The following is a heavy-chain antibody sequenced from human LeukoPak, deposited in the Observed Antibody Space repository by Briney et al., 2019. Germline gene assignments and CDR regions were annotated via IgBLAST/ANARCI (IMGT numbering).Heavy chain of an antibody. Sequence: GRSLRLPCAASGFTFSSYGMHWVRQAPGKGLEWVAVIWYDGSNKYYADSVKGRFTISRDNSKNTLYLQMNSLRAEETAVYYCARDISGYCSGGSCYSGLAVYWGQGTLVTVSS. D-gene: IGHD2-15*01. CDR1: GFTFSSYG. V-gene: IGHV3-33*01. CDR3: ARDISGYCSGGSCYSGLAVY. CDR2: IWYDGSNK. J-gene: IGHJ4*02.